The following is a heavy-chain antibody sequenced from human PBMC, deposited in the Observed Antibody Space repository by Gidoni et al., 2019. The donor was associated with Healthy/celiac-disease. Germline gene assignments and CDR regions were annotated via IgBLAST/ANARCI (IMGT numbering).Heavy chain of an antibody. V-gene: IGHV3-48*02. CDR3: ARKGSGGSGYSAEVGCMDV. J-gene: IGHJ6*02. Sequence: EVPLVESGGGLVKPGGSLMRSCSACGFTFSSYGMHWVRQAPGKGLEWVSYISSSSSTINYADSVKGRLTISRDNAKNSLYLQMNSLRDEDTAVYYCARKGSGGSGYSAEVGCMDVWGQGTTVTVSS. CDR2: ISSSSSTI. CDR1: GFTFSSYG. D-gene: IGHD2-15*01.